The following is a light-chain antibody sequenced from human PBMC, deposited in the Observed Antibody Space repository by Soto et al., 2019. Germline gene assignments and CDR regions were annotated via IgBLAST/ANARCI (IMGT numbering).Light chain of an antibody. CDR3: QQSFGTPYT. CDR2: AAS. CDR1: QSISTY. J-gene: IGKJ2*01. V-gene: IGKV1-39*01. Sequence: DIQMTQSPSSLSASVGDRVTITCRAIQSISTYLNWYHQKPGKAPKLLIYAASSLQSGVPSRFSGSGSGTDFTLTISSLQPEDFATFYCQQSFGTPYTFGQGTKLEIK.